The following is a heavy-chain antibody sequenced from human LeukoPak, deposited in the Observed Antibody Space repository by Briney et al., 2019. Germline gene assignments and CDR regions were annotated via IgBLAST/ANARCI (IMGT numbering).Heavy chain of an antibody. J-gene: IGHJ6*03. Sequence: SETLSLTCTVSGGSISSGDYYWSWIRQPPGKGLEWIGYIYYSGSTYYNPSLKSRVTISVDTSKNQFSLKLSSVTAAGTAVYYCARLVPAAMAYYYYYMDLWGKGNTVPVSS. V-gene: IGHV4-30-4*08. D-gene: IGHD2-2*01. CDR1: GGSISSGDYY. CDR3: ARLVPAAMAYYYYYMDL. CDR2: IYYSGST.